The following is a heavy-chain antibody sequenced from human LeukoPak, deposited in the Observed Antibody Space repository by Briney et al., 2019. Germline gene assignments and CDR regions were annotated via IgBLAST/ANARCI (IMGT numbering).Heavy chain of an antibody. D-gene: IGHD6-19*01. CDR1: GFTFSNYW. V-gene: IGHV3-74*01. Sequence: GGSLRLSCAASGFTFSNYWMHWVRQAPGKGLVWVSRINSDGSSASYADSVKGRFTISRDHAKNTLYLQMNSLRAEDTAVYYCARVRSSGWSYFDYWGQGTLVTVSS. J-gene: IGHJ4*02. CDR3: ARVRSSGWSYFDY. CDR2: INSDGSSA.